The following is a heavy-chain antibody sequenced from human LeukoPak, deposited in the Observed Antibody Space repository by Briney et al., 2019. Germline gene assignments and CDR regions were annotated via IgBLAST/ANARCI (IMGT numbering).Heavy chain of an antibody. Sequence: PGGSLRLSCAASGFTFSSYSMNWVRQAPGKGLEWVSSISSSSSYIYYADSVKGRFTISRDNAKNSLYLQMNSLRAEDTAAYYCARENGSLDAFDIWGQGTMVTVSS. CDR1: GFTFSSYS. CDR2: ISSSSSYI. CDR3: ARENGSLDAFDI. D-gene: IGHD1-26*01. V-gene: IGHV3-21*01. J-gene: IGHJ3*02.